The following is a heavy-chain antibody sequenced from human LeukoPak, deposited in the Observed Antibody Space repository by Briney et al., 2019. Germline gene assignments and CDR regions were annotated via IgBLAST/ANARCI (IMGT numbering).Heavy chain of an antibody. V-gene: IGHV4-61*01. J-gene: IGHJ1*01. D-gene: IGHD1-26*01. CDR1: GGSISSGSYY. CDR3: ARVIESGSYYDSIGYFQH. Sequence: SETLSLTCTVSGGSISSGSYYWSWIRQPPGKGLEWIGYIYYSGSTNYNPSLKSRVTISVDTSKNQFSLKLSSVTAADTAVYYCARVIESGSYYDSIGYFQHWGQGTLVTVSS. CDR2: IYYSGST.